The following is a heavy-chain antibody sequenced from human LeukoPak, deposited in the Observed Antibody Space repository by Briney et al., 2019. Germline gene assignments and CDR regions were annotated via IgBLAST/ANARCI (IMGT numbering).Heavy chain of an antibody. CDR3: VRVAKERVGGVYYFDY. Sequence: QPGRSLRPSCAASGFTLSDYDMHWVSHATGKGLEWVSAIGTAGDTYYTGSVKGRFTISRENAKNSLYLQMNSLRAGDTAVYYCVRVAKERVGGVYYFDYWGRGTPVTVSS. CDR2: IGTAGDT. V-gene: IGHV3-13*01. CDR1: GFTLSDYD. J-gene: IGHJ4*02. D-gene: IGHD1-1*01.